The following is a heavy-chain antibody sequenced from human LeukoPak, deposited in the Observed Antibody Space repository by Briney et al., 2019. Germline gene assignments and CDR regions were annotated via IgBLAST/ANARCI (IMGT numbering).Heavy chain of an antibody. CDR2: FDPEDGET. Sequence: ASVKVSCKVSGYTLTELSMHWVRHAPGKGMEWMGGFDPEDGETIYAQKFQGRVSMTEDTSTDTAYMELRSLRSEDTAVYYCATGFGYSGSYYFDYWGQGTLVTVSS. CDR3: ATGFGYSGSYYFDY. D-gene: IGHD1-26*01. CDR1: GYTLTELS. V-gene: IGHV1-24*01. J-gene: IGHJ4*02.